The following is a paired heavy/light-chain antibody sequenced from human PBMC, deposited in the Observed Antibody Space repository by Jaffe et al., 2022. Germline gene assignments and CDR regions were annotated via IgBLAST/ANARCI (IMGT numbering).Light chain of an antibody. Sequence: QSVLTQPPSVSAAPGQKVTMSCSGSSSNIGNNYVSWYQQLPGTAPKLLIYENNKRPSGIPDRFSGSKSGTSATLGITGLQTGDEADYYCGTWDSSLSVWVFGGGTKLTVL. CDR3: GTWDSSLSVWV. CDR1: SSNIGNNY. CDR2: ENN. V-gene: IGLV1-51*02. J-gene: IGLJ3*02.
Heavy chain of an antibody. D-gene: IGHD2-15*01. CDR1: GYSISSGYY. J-gene: IGHJ4*02. CDR3: ARLLYCSGGSCYFDY. CDR2: MYHGGST. Sequence: QVQLQESGPGLVKPSETLSLTCGVSGYSISSGYYWGYIRQPPGKGLEWIGSMYHGGSTYYNPSLKSRVTLSVDTSKNQFSLKLSSVTAADTAVYYCARLLYCSGGSCYFDYWGQGTLVTVSS. V-gene: IGHV4-38-2*01.